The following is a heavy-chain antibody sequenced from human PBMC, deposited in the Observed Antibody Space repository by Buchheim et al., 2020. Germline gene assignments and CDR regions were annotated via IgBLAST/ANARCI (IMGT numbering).Heavy chain of an antibody. CDR3: ARVIVARYYYYYGMDV. CDR1: GFTFSSYA. D-gene: IGHD2-15*01. CDR2: ISYDGSNK. J-gene: IGHJ6*02. V-gene: IGHV3-30-3*01. Sequence: QVQLVESGGGVVQPGRSLRLSCAASGFTFSSYAMHWVRQAPGKGLEWVAVISYDGSNKYYADSVKGRFTISRDNSKSTLYLQMNSLRAEDTAVYYCARVIVARYYYYYGMDVWGQGTT.